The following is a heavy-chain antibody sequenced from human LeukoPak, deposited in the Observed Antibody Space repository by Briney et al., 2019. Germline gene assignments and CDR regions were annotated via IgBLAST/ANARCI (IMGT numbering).Heavy chain of an antibody. J-gene: IGHJ4*02. CDR3: ARMGATTRYYFDY. V-gene: IGHV4-59*01. Sequence: SETLSLTCTVSGGSISSYYWSWIRQPPGKGLEWIGYIYYSGSTNYNPSLKSRVTISVDTSKNQFSLKLSPVTAADTAVYYCARMGATTRYYFDYWGQGTLVTVSS. CDR2: IYYSGST. D-gene: IGHD1-26*01. CDR1: GGSISSYY.